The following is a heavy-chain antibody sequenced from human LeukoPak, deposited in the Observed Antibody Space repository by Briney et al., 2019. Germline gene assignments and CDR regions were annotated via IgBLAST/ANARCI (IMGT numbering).Heavy chain of an antibody. CDR3: ARDFVGGAT. CDR1: GFTFSSYS. CDR2: ISSGSSTM. Sequence: GGSLGLSCAASGFTFSSYSMNWVRQAPGKGLEWLPYISSGSSTMYYADSVKGRFTISRDNAKNLMYLQMNSLRDEDTAVYYCARDFVGGATWGQGTLVTVSS. J-gene: IGHJ5*02. V-gene: IGHV3-48*02. D-gene: IGHD3-16*01.